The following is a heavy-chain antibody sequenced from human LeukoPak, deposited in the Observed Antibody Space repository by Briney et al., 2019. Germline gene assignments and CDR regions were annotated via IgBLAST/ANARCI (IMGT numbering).Heavy chain of an antibody. CDR2: ISAYNDNT. V-gene: IGHV1-18*01. D-gene: IGHD6-13*01. CDR3: ARAPSMIAAAGDFQH. J-gene: IGHJ1*01. CDR1: GYTFTSYG. Sequence: ASVKVSCKASGYTFTSYGISWMRQAPGQGLEWMGWISAYNDNTNYAQKLQGRVTMTTDTSTSTAYMELRSLRSDDTAVYYCARAPSMIAAAGDFQHWGQGTLVTVSS.